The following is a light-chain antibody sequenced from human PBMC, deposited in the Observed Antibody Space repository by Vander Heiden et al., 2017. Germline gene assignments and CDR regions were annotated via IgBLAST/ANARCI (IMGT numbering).Light chain of an antibody. CDR2: EVS. J-gene: IGLJ3*02. CDR1: SRDVGGYNY. V-gene: IGLV2-8*01. Sequence: QSALTPPPSASGSPGQSVSISCTGTSRDVGGYNYVSWYQQHPGKAPKLMIYEVSKRPSGVPGRFSASKSGTTASLTVSGLQAEDEADYYCSSYAGSNNWVFGGGTKVTVL. CDR3: SSYAGSNNWV.